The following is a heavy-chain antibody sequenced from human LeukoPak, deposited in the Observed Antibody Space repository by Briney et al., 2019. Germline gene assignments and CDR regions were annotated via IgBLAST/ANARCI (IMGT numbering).Heavy chain of an antibody. Sequence: SETLSLTCAVSGGSISSYYWSWIRQPPGKGLEWFGYIYYSGSTNYNPSLKGRVTISVDTSKNQFSLKLSSVTAADTAVYYCAREDSSGYYVDCWGQGTLVTVSS. J-gene: IGHJ4*02. V-gene: IGHV4-59*01. D-gene: IGHD3-22*01. CDR2: IYYSGST. CDR3: AREDSSGYYVDC. CDR1: GGSISSYY.